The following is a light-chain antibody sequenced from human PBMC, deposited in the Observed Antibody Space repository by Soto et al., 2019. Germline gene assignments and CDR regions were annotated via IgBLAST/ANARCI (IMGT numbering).Light chain of an antibody. CDR1: QSVSSN. V-gene: IGKV3-15*01. CDR3: QQYNTWPPRFT. CDR2: GAS. Sequence: EIVMTQSPATLSVSPGERATLSCRASQSVSSNLAWYQQKPGQAPRLLIYGASTRATGIPARFSGSGSGTEFTLTIRSLQSEDFAVYYCQQYNTWPPRFTFGPGTKVDIK. J-gene: IGKJ3*01.